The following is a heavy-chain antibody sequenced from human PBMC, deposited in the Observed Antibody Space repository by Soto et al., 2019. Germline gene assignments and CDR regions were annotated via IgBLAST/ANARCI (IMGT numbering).Heavy chain of an antibody. J-gene: IGHJ4*02. CDR3: ARESRFLEWLPLDY. Sequence: GGSLRLSCAASGFTFSSYSMNWVRQAPGKGLEWVSYISSSSSTIYYADSVKGRFTISRDNAKNSLYLQMNSLGAEDTAVYYCARESRFLEWLPLDYWGQGTLVTVSS. CDR2: ISSSSSTI. CDR1: GFTFSSYS. D-gene: IGHD3-3*01. V-gene: IGHV3-48*01.